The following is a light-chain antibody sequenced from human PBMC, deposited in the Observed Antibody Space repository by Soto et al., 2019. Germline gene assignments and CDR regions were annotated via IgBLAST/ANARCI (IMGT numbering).Light chain of an antibody. CDR1: QSISSW. V-gene: IGKV1-5*01. Sequence: DIQMTQSPSTLSASVGDTVTVTCRASQSISSWLAWYQQKPGKAPKLLIYDVSSLQSGVPSRFSGSGSGTEFTLTISSLQPDDFATYYCQQYNSYPITFGQGTRLEIK. CDR3: QQYNSYPIT. CDR2: DVS. J-gene: IGKJ5*01.